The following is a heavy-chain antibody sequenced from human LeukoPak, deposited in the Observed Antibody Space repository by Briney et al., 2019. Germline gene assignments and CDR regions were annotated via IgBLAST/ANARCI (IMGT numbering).Heavy chain of an antibody. CDR2: IKQDGSEK. CDR3: AKDYDWSGWQNDAFDI. V-gene: IGHV3-7*03. Sequence: GGSLRLSCAASGFTFSSYWMSWVRQAPGKGLEWVANIKQDGSEKYYVDSVKGRFTISRDNAKNSLYLQMNSLRAEDTAVYYCAKDYDWSGWQNDAFDIWGQGTMVTVSS. D-gene: IGHD3-3*01. CDR1: GFTFSSYW. J-gene: IGHJ3*02.